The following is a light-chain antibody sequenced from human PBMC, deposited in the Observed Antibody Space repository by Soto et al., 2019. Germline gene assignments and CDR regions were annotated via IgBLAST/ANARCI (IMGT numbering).Light chain of an antibody. CDR3: QQYNSYPWT. CDR2: KAS. V-gene: IGKV1-5*03. J-gene: IGKJ1*01. Sequence: DIQMTQSPSTLSASVGDRVTITCRASQSISSWWAWYQQKPEKAPKLLIYKASSLESGVPSRFSGSGSGTEFTLTISSLQPDDFATYYCQQYNSYPWTFGQGTKVEIK. CDR1: QSISSW.